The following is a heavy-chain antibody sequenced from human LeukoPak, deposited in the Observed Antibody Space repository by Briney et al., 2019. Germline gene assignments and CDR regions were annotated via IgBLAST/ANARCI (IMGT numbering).Heavy chain of an antibody. CDR1: GFIFDDYA. CDR3: ARLRLPFGESAGGALDI. CDR2: IRYDGSNK. D-gene: IGHD3-10*01. V-gene: IGHV3-30*02. Sequence: GGSLRLSRAVSGFIFDDYAMHWVRQAPGKGLEWVAFIRYDGSNKYYADSVKGRFTISRDNSKNTLYLQMNSLRAEDTAVYYCARLRLPFGESAGGALDIWGQGTMVTVSS. J-gene: IGHJ3*02.